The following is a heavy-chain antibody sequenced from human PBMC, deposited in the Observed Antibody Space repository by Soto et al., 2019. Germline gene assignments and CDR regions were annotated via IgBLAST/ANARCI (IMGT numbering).Heavy chain of an antibody. D-gene: IGHD6-19*01. CDR2: IDPSDSYT. Sequence: GGSLKISRKGSGYSFTTYWNSRGRQMPGEGPEWMGRIDPSDSYTNYSPSFQGHVTISADKSISTAYLQWSSLKASDTAMYYCARVGIAVAGTPYYYYGMDVWGQGTTVTVSS. CDR1: GYSFTTYW. V-gene: IGHV5-10-1*01. CDR3: ARVGIAVAGTPYYYYGMDV. J-gene: IGHJ6*02.